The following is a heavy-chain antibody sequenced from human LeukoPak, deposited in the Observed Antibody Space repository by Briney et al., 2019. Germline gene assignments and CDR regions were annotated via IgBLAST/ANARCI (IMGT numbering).Heavy chain of an antibody. V-gene: IGHV4-39*01. CDR1: GGSISSSSYY. Sequence: SETLSLTCTVSGGSISSSSYYWGWIRQPPGKGLEWIGSIYYSGSTNYNPSLKSRVTISVDTSKNQFSLKLSSVTAADTAVYYCARHRVVVVPAARYNWFDPWGQGTLVTVSS. CDR3: ARHRVVVVPAARYNWFDP. D-gene: IGHD2-2*01. J-gene: IGHJ5*02. CDR2: IYYSGST.